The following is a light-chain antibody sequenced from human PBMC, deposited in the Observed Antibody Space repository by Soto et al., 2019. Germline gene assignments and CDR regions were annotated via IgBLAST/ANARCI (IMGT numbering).Light chain of an antibody. CDR1: QSITSY. J-gene: IGKJ1*01. V-gene: IGKV1-39*01. CDR3: QQSYTTPWT. CDR2: AAS. Sequence: DIQMTQSPSSLSASVGDRVTITCRASQSITSYLNWYQQKPGKAPQLLIYAASSLQSGVPSTFSGSRSGTDYTLTISSLQPEDFATYFCQQSYTTPWTFGQGTKVEGK.